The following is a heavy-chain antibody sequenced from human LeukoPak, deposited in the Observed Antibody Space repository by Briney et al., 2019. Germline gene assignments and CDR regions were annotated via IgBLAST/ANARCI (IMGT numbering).Heavy chain of an antibody. CDR2: IKPDGSEK. J-gene: IGHJ4*02. CDR3: ARDYVWGSSESDY. D-gene: IGHD7-27*01. CDR1: GFTFSSYG. V-gene: IGHV3-7*01. Sequence: GGSLRLSCAASGFTFSSYGMSWVRQTPGKGLEWVGNIKPDGSEKYYVDSVKGRFTISRDNAKNSLFLQMSSLRVEDTAIYYCARDYVWGSSESDYWGQGTLVTVSS.